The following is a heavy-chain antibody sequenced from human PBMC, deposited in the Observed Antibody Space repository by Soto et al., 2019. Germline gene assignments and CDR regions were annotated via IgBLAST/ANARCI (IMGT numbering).Heavy chain of an antibody. CDR2: IYHGGTT. CDR1: GYSISSVSY. CDR3: ERVHVMVVAGSTFDY. Sequence: LQTLSLTCTVSGYSISSVSYWAWIRQTPGKGPEWIASIYHGGTTFYNPSLKSRITISVDTSNNQFSLNLTSVTAADTAVYFCERVHVMVVAGSTFDYWGHGTLVTFSS. J-gene: IGHJ4*01. D-gene: IGHD6-19*01. V-gene: IGHV4-38-2*02.